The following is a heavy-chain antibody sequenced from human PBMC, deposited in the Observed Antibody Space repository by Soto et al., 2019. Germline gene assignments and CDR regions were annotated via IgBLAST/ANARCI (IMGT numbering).Heavy chain of an antibody. CDR1: GYIFSDYG. CDR3: ATELGENPASPFDA. D-gene: IGHD3-10*01. CDR2: ISGYSGNA. J-gene: IGHJ4*02. V-gene: IGHV1-18*04. Sequence: QVQVMQSGAEVKKPGDSVKVSCKTSGYIFSDYGINWVRQAPGQGLEWMGWISGYSGNANLAQKFQGRVTMTTDKSTRTAYMELRRLRSDDTAVYFCATELGENPASPFDAWGQGTLVTVSS.